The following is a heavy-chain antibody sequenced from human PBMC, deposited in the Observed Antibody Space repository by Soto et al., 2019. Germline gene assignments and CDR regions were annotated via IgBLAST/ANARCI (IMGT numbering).Heavy chain of an antibody. CDR1: GGSISSSNW. CDR2: IYHSGST. J-gene: IGHJ6*02. D-gene: IGHD3-10*01. V-gene: IGHV4-4*02. CDR3: ARERAFGESSPGYYYYGMDV. Sequence: QVQLQESGPGLVKPSGTLSLTCAVSGGSISSSNWWSWVRQTPGKGLEWIGEIYHSGSTNYNPSLKSRVTISVDKSKNQFSLSLSSVSAADTAVYYCARERAFGESSPGYYYYGMDVWGQGTTVTVSS.